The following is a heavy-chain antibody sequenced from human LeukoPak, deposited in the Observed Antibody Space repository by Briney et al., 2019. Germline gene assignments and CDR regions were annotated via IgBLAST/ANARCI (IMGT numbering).Heavy chain of an antibody. D-gene: IGHD3-22*01. CDR2: IYSGGST. CDR1: GFTVSSNY. CDR3: ARGYDSSGYGY. V-gene: IGHV3-66*02. J-gene: IGHJ4*02. Sequence: GGSLRLSCAASGFTVSSNYMSWVRQAPGKGLEWVSVIYSGGSTYYADSVKGRFTISRDNPKNTLYLQMNSLRAEDTAVYYCARGYDSSGYGYWGQGTLVTISS.